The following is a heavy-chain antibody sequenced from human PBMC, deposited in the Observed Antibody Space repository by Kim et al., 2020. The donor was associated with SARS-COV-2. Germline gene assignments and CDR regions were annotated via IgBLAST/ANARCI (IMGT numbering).Heavy chain of an antibody. J-gene: IGHJ6*02. CDR1: GFTFSNAW. CDR2: IKSKTDGGTT. CDR3: TTEDSPDYGDYYYYGMDV. V-gene: IGHV3-15*01. D-gene: IGHD4-17*01. Sequence: GGSLRLSCAASGFTFSNAWMSWVRQAPGKGLEWVGRIKSKTDGGTTDYAAPVKGRFTISRDDSKNTLYLQMNSLKTEDTAVYCCTTEDSPDYGDYYYYGMDVWGQGTTVTVSS.